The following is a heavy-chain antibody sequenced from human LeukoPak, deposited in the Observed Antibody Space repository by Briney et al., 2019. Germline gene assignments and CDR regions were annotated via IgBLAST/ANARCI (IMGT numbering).Heavy chain of an antibody. CDR2: VYYSGST. D-gene: IGHD1-1*01. J-gene: IGHJ4*02. CDR3: ATRKLANDY. V-gene: IGHV4-59*01. Sequence: SETLSLTCTVSGGSISSYYWSWIRQPPGKGLEWIGYVYYSGSTNYNPSLKSRVTISADTSKNQFSLKLYSVTAADTAVYWCATRKLANDYWGQGTLVTVSS. CDR1: GGSISSYY.